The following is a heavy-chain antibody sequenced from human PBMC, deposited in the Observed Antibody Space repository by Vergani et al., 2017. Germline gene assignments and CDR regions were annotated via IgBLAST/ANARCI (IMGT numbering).Heavy chain of an antibody. CDR2: ISFDGTNE. CDR1: GFALNRHA. Sequence: VQLVESGGGVVQPGTSLRLSCVVSGFALNRHAMYWVRQAPGKGLEWVVGISFDGTNEYYPDLVKGRFTISRDIAKNTLYLQVRSLRLEDTGVYHCVRDRGLCAGGRCYTEAWDYWGHGTPVTVSS. CDR3: VRDRGLCAGGRCYTEAWDY. J-gene: IGHJ4*01. V-gene: IGHV3-30-3*01. D-gene: IGHD2-2*02.